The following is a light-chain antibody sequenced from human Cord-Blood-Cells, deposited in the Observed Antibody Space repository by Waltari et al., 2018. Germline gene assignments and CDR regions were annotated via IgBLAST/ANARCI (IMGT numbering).Light chain of an antibody. J-gene: IGKJ1*01. CDR3: HQYYSTPPT. CDR1: QSVLYSSNNKNY. CDR2: WAS. V-gene: IGKV4-1*01. Sequence: DIMMTQSPDSLAVSLGERATINCKSSQSVLYSSNNKNYLAWYQQKPGQPPKLLIYWASTRESGVPDRFSGSGSGTDFTLTISSLQAEDVAVYYCHQYYSTPPTFGQGTKVEIK.